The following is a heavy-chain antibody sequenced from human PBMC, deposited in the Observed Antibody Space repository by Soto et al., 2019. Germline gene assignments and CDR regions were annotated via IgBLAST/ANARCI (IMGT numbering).Heavy chain of an antibody. CDR3: VRQGSYSGSFDI. D-gene: IGHD1-26*01. Sequence: QLQLQESGPGLVKPSETLSLTCSVSGDSSRSSTYYWGWIRQPPGKGLEYIGSMSYSGTTYYNPSLKSRVTTSVDASKNQISLKLSSVTAADTAVYYCVRQGSYSGSFDIWGQGTVVTVSS. CDR1: GDSSRSSTYY. J-gene: IGHJ3*02. CDR2: MSYSGTT. V-gene: IGHV4-39*01.